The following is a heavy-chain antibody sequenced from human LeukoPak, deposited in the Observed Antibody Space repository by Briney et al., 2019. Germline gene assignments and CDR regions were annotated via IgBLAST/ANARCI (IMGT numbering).Heavy chain of an antibody. CDR2: IRGNGATT. J-gene: IGHJ4*02. V-gene: IGHV3-23*01. CDR1: GITFSSHA. CDR3: AKAYHDSGCLIDY. Sequence: PGGSLRLSCAASGITFSSHAMTWVRQAPGKGLEWVAAIRGNGATTDYADSVKGRFTISRDNSKGTLYLQMNSLRAEDTAVYYCAKAYHDSGCLIDYWGQGTLVTVSS. D-gene: IGHD6-19*01.